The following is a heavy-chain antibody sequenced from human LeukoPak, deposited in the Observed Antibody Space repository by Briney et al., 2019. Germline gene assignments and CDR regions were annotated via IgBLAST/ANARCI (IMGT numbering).Heavy chain of an antibody. CDR2: IYYSGST. Sequence: PSATLSLTCTVSGGSISXXXXXXXXXXXXXXKXXXXXGSIYYSGSTYYHPSLKSRVTISVDTSKNQFSLKLSSVPAADTAVYYCGYDSSGYYSSFDYWGQGTLVSVSS. CDR3: GYDSSGYYSSFDY. CDR1: GGSISXXXXX. J-gene: IGHJ4*02. V-gene: IGHV4-39*01. D-gene: IGHD3-22*01.